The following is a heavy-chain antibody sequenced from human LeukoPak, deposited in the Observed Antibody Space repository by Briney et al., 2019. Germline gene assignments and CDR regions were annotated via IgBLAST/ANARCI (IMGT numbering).Heavy chain of an antibody. J-gene: IGHJ4*02. CDR3: ARALFPGEQQRSFNFDY. CDR2: ISYDGSNK. D-gene: IGHD6-13*01. Sequence: QSGGSLRLSCAASGFTFSSYAMHWVRQAPGKGLEWVAVISYDGSNKYYADSVKGRFTISRDNSKNTLYLQMNSLRAEDTAVYYCARALFPGEQQRSFNFDYWGQGTLVTVSS. CDR1: GFTFSSYA. V-gene: IGHV3-30*04.